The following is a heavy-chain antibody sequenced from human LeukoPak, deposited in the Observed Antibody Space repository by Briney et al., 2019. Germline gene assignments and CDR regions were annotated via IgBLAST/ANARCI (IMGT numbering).Heavy chain of an antibody. V-gene: IGHV5-10-1*01. CDR2: IDPSDSYT. D-gene: IGHD2-2*01. CDR3: ATKAVVVPAATHYYYYYGMDV. J-gene: IGHJ6*02. CDR1: GYSFTSYW. Sequence: GESLKISCKGSGYSFTSYWISWARQMPGKGLEWMGRIDPSDSYTNYSPSFQGHVTISADKSISTAYLQWSSLKASDTAMYYCATKAVVVPAATHYYYYYGMDVWGQGTTVTVSS.